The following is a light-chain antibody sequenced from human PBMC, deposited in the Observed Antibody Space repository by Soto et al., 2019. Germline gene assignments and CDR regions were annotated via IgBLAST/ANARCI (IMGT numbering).Light chain of an antibody. V-gene: IGKV1-5*03. J-gene: IGKJ3*01. CDR3: QHYNSYSPIT. CDR1: QGISSW. CDR2: KAP. Sequence: DIQMTQSPSTLSAPVGAGVTITCRASQGISSWLALYQQKPGKAPQRRIYKAPSLESGVPSRFSVSGSGTGFTLTISSLQPDDFATYECQHYNSYSPITVGPGTKVDIK.